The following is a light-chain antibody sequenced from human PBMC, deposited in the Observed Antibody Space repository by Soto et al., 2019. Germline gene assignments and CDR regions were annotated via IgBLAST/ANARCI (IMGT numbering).Light chain of an antibody. J-gene: IGKJ5*01. V-gene: IGKV4-1*01. Sequence: VMTQSPDSLAVSLGERATINCKSSQSVLSSANNKNYLAWYQRKPGQPPKLLISWSSTREPGVPDRFSGSGSGTDFTLTISSLQAEDVAVYYCQQYYGAPIILGQGTRLEIK. CDR2: WSS. CDR1: QSVLSSANNKNY. CDR3: QQYYGAPII.